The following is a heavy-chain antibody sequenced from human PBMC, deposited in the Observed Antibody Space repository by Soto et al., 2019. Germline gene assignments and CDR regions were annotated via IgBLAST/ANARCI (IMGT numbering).Heavy chain of an antibody. D-gene: IGHD6-19*01. CDR3: ARARIAVAGNGVYYYYYGMDV. Sequence: QVQLQESGPGLVKPSQTLSLTCTVSGGSISSGGYYWSWIRQHPGKGLEWIGYIYYSGSTYYNPSLKSRVTISVDTSMNQFSLKLSSVTAADTAVYYCARARIAVAGNGVYYYYYGMDVWGQGTTVTVSS. J-gene: IGHJ6*02. CDR2: IYYSGST. V-gene: IGHV4-31*03. CDR1: GGSISSGGYY.